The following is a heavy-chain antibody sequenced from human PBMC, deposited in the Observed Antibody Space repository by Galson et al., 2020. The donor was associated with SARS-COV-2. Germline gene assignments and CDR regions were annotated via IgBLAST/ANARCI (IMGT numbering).Heavy chain of an antibody. CDR1: GLSVSGNY. CDR3: VRAGGSYGAFDP. Sequence: GGSLRLSCAASGLSVSGNYMAWVRQAPGKGLEWVAFLHSDGRTYYADSIKGRFSISRDNPKNTVYLEVNNLRIEDTGVYYCVRAGGSYGAFDPWGQGTPVTVSS. D-gene: IGHD1-26*01. J-gene: IGHJ5*02. V-gene: IGHV3-66*01. CDR2: LHSDGRT.